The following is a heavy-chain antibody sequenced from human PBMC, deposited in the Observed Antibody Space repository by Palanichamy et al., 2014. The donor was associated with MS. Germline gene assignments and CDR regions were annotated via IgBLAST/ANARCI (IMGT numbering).Heavy chain of an antibody. J-gene: IGHJ4*02. V-gene: IGHV3-30-3*01. CDR1: GFTFSSYT. D-gene: IGHD3-22*01. Sequence: QVQLVGSGGGVVQPGRSLRLSCAASGFTFSSYTMHWVRQAPGKGLEWVAVISYDGSNKYYADSVKGRFTISRDNSKNTLYLQMNSPRAEDTAVYYCARDRYYYDSGYYFDYWGQGTLVTVSS. CDR2: ISYDGSNK. CDR3: ARDRYYYDSGYYFDY.